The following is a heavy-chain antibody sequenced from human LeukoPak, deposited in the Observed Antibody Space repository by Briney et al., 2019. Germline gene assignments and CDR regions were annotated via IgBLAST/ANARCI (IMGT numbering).Heavy chain of an antibody. CDR3: AGDLPSAADAFDV. V-gene: IGHV4-59*01. J-gene: IGHJ3*01. D-gene: IGHD2-2*01. CDR2: VYYSDTT. CDR1: GGSIDSYY. Sequence: SETLSLTCTVSGGSIDSYYWSWIRQPPGKGLEWIGYVYYSDTTNYNPSLKSRVTISIDTSKNQFSLKLNSATAADTAVYYCAGDLPSAADAFDVWGQGTMVTVSS.